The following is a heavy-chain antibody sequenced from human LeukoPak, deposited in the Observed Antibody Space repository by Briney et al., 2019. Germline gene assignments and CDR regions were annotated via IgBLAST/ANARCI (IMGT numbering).Heavy chain of an antibody. CDR3: TTGGRLGHCSSTRCYSPYYYYMDV. CDR1: GFTFSNAW. J-gene: IGHJ6*03. CDR2: LKSKGDGGTT. D-gene: IGHD2-2*01. V-gene: IGHV3-15*01. Sequence: GGSLRLSCAASGFTFSNAWMSWVRQAPGKGLEWVGRLKSKGDGGTTDYAAFVKGRFTISRDDSKNTLYLQMNSLKTEDTAVYYCTTGGRLGHCSSTRCYSPYYYYMDVWGKGTTVTISS.